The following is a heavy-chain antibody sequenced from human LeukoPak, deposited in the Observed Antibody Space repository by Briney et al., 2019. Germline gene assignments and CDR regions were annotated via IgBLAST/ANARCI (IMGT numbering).Heavy chain of an antibody. Sequence: GRSLRLSCAASGFTFSTHTLHWVRQASGKGLEWVGRIRSKANSYATAYAASVKGRFTISRDDSKNTAYLQMNSLKTEDTAVYYCTSGLFYSSSWYYNYWGQGTLVTVSS. CDR1: GFTFSTHT. V-gene: IGHV3-73*01. CDR2: IRSKANSYAT. CDR3: TSGLFYSSSWYYNY. D-gene: IGHD6-13*01. J-gene: IGHJ4*02.